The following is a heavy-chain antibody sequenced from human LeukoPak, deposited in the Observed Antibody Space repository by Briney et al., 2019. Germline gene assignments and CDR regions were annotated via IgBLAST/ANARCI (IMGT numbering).Heavy chain of an antibody. V-gene: IGHV4-34*01. CDR1: GGSFSGYY. D-gene: IGHD3-22*01. CDR2: INHSGST. CDR3: ARAINYYDSSGLPYY. Sequence: SETLSLTCAVYGGSFSGYYWSWIRQPPGKGLEWIGEINHSGSTNYNPSLKSRVTISVDTSKNQFSLKLSSVTAADTAVYYCARAINYYDSSGLPYYWGQGTLVTVSS. J-gene: IGHJ4*02.